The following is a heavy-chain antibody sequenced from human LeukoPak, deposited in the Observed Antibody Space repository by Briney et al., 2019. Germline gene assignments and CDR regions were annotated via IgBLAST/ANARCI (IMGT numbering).Heavy chain of an antibody. J-gene: IGHJ5*02. CDR3: ARGGGSWSKTADNWFDP. Sequence: ASVKVSCRASGCTFTSYYMHWVRQAPGQGLEWMGIINPSGGSTSYAQKFQGRVTMTRDTSTSTVYMELSSLRSEDTAVYYCARGGGSWSKTADNWFDPWGQGTLVTVSS. CDR2: INPSGGST. D-gene: IGHD2-15*01. CDR1: GCTFTSYY. V-gene: IGHV1-46*01.